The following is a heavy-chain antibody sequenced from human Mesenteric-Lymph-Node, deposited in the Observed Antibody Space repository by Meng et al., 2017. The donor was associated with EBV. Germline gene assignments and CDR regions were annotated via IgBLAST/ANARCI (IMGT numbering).Heavy chain of an antibody. CDR1: GGSFSGYY. CDR2: INHSGST. CDR3: ARGRGVYYDFWSGYSA. J-gene: IGHJ4*02. Sequence: QWRLQQWGAGRLKPSETLSLPCVVYGGSFSGYYWSWIRQPPGKGLEWIGEINHSGSTNYNPSLKSRVTISVDTSKNQFSLKLSSVTAADTAVYYCARGRGVYYDFWSGYSAWGQGTLVTVSS. D-gene: IGHD3-3*01. V-gene: IGHV4-34*01.